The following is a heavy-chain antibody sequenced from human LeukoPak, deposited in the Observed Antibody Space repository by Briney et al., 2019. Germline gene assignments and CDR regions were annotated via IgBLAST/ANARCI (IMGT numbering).Heavy chain of an antibody. CDR1: GYTFTGYY. J-gene: IGHJ6*02. D-gene: IGHD3-22*01. CDR2: INPNSGGT. Sequence: ASVKVSCKASGYTFTGYYMHWVRQAPGQGLEWMGWINPNSGGTNYAQKFQGWVTMTRDTSISTAYMELSRLRSDDTAVYYYARATPYDSSGYYYLYYYGMDVWGQGTTVTVSS. V-gene: IGHV1-2*04. CDR3: ARATPYDSSGYYYLYYYGMDV.